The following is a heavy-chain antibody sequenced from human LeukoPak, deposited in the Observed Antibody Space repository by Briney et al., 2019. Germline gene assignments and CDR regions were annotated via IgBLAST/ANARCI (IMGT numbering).Heavy chain of an antibody. CDR3: ARDPYSSSLRYYYYYGMDV. V-gene: IGHV3-33*01. CDR1: GFTFSSYG. J-gene: IGHJ6*02. CDR2: IWYDGSNK. D-gene: IGHD6-6*01. Sequence: GGSLRLSCAASGFTFSSYGMHWVRQAPGKGLEWVAVIWYDGSNKYYADSVKGRFTISRDNFKNTLYLQMNSLRAEDTAVYYCARDPYSSSLRYYYYYGMDVWGQGTTVTVSS.